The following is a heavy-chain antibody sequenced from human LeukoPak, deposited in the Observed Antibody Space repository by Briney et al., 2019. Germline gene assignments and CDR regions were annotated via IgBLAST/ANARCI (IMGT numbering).Heavy chain of an antibody. Sequence: ASEEVSCKASGYTFTGCYMHWVRQAPGQGLEWMGWINPNSGGTNYPQKFQGRVTMTRDTSISTAYMEVSSLRSDDTAVYYCARDRPISRLGTDFDYWGQGTQVTVSS. CDR3: ARDRPISRLGTDFDY. CDR2: INPNSGGT. J-gene: IGHJ4*02. CDR1: GYTFTGCY. D-gene: IGHD1-7*01. V-gene: IGHV1-2*02.